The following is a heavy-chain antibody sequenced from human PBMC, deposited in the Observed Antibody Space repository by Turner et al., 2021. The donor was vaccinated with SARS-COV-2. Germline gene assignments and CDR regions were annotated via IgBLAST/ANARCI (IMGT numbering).Heavy chain of an antibody. J-gene: IGHJ4*02. CDR1: GYTFTSYD. Sequence: QVQLVQSGAEVKKPGASVKVSCKASGYTFTSYDINWVRQATGHGLEWMGWMSPNSGNTGYAQKFQGRVTMTRNTSISTAYMELSSLRSEDTAVYYCARGMFRFGGVIVRPFDYWGQGTLVTVSS. CDR2: MSPNSGNT. D-gene: IGHD3-16*02. CDR3: ARGMFRFGGVIVRPFDY. V-gene: IGHV1-8*01.